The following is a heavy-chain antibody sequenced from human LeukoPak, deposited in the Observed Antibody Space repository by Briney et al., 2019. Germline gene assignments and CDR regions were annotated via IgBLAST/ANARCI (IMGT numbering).Heavy chain of an antibody. D-gene: IGHD5-12*01. V-gene: IGHV3-11*01. CDR1: GFTFSDYY. CDR2: ISSSGSTI. J-gene: IGHJ6*03. Sequence: GGSLRLSCAASGFTFSDYYMSWIRQAPGKGLEWVSYISSSGSTIYYADSVKGRFTISRDNAKNSLYLQMNSLRAEDTAVYYCARAEQVATRYYYYMDVWGNGTTVTISS. CDR3: ARAEQVATRYYYYMDV.